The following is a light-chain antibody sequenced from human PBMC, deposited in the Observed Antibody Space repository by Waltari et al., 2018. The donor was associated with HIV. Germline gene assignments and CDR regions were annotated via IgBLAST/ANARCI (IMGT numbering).Light chain of an antibody. V-gene: IGLV2-11*01. CDR2: DVS. Sequence: QSALTQPRSVSGSPGQSVTISCTGTSSDVGPYNYVSWYQQHPGKAPKLMIYDVSKRPSGVPDRFSGSKSGNTASLTISGLQAEDEADYYCCSYAGSYTLRVFGGGTKLTVL. J-gene: IGLJ2*01. CDR3: CSYAGSYTLRV. CDR1: SSDVGPYNY.